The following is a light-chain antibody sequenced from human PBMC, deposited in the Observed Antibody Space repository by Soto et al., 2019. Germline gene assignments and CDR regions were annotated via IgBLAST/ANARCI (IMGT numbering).Light chain of an antibody. CDR1: QGISTY. J-gene: IGKJ4*01. CDR2: GAS. CDR3: QQSYSIPLT. V-gene: IGKV1-39*01. Sequence: DIRMTQSPSSLSASVGDRVTITCRASQGISTYLHWYQQKPGKAPKLLIYGASSLQSGVPPRFSGSGSGTDFTLTISSLQPEDFVAYYCQQSYSIPLTFGGGTKVDIK.